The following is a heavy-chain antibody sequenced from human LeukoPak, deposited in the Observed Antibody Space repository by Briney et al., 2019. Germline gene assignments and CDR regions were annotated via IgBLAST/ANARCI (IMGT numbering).Heavy chain of an antibody. CDR3: TRQYCGSTSCYMYYFDY. Sequence: GGSLRLSCTASGFTFGDYAMSWVRQAPGKGLEWVGFIRSKAYGGTTEYAASVKGRFTISRDDSKSIAYLQMNSLKTEDTAVYYCTRQYCGSTSCYMYYFDYWGQGTLVTVSS. CDR2: IRSKAYGGTT. CDR1: GFTFGDYA. V-gene: IGHV3-49*04. J-gene: IGHJ4*02. D-gene: IGHD2-2*02.